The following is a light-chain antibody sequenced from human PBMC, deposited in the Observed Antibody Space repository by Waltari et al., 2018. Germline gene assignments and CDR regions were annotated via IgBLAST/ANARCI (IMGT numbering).Light chain of an antibody. CDR1: SSDYCRSKY. J-gene: IGLJ1*01. Sequence: QTALTQPRSVPGSPGQSATIPCTGTSSDYCRSKYRAWYQQRPGKAPKLMIYDVSKRPSGVPDRFSGSKSGNTASLTISGLQAEDEADYYCCSYAGSYTYVFGTGTKVTVL. CDR3: CSYAGSYTYV. CDR2: DVS. V-gene: IGLV2-11*01.